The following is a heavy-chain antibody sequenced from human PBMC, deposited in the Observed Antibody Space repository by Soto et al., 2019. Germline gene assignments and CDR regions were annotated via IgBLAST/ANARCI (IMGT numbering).Heavy chain of an antibody. CDR3: AREIFAAAYAATSDFDT. V-gene: IGHV3-23*01. D-gene: IGHD2-8*01. CDR2: VDGSGYDT. Sequence: PGGSLRLSCAPSGFTFSSHAMGSLRQAPGTGPEWVEFVDGSGYDTSYADSVKGRFTISRDNSDNSLYHHMHSLRAEDTGRYFCAREIFAAAYAATSDFDTWGQDAVLAISS. J-gene: IGHJ1*01. CDR1: GFTFSSHA.